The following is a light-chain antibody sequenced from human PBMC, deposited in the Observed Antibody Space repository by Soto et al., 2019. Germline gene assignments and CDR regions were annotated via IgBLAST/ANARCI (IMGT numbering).Light chain of an antibody. CDR1: SCDVGGYNY. CDR3: SSHAGSSVL. V-gene: IGLV2-8*01. J-gene: IGLJ2*01. CDR2: DVS. Sequence: QFALTQPPSASGSPGQSVTISCTGTSCDVGGYNYVSWYQQHPGKAPKLMIYDVSKRPSGVPDRFSGSKSGNTASLTVSGLQAEDEADYYCSSHAGSSVLFGGGTQLTVL.